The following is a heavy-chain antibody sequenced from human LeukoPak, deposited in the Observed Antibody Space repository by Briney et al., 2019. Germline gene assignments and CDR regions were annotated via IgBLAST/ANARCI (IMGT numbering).Heavy chain of an antibody. CDR1: GDTFSRYG. CDR3: AREWNYESNGYFYYY. Sequence: SVKVSCKASGDTFSRYGISWVRQAPGQGLEWMGGIIPLFGTANYAQKFQGRVTITADESTSTAYLELSRLRFEDTAVYYCAREWNYESNGYFYYYWGQETLVTVSS. CDR2: IIPLFGTA. J-gene: IGHJ4*02. V-gene: IGHV1-69*13. D-gene: IGHD3-22*01.